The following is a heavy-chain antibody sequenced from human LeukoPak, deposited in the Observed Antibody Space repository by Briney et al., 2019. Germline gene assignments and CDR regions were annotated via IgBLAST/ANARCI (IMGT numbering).Heavy chain of an antibody. Sequence: GGSLRLSCAASGFTFDDYAMHWVRQAPGKGLEWVSGISWNSGSIGYADSVKGRFTNSRDNAKNSLYLQMNSLRAEDTALYYCAKESRIAARPGSYYYYGMDVWGQGTTVTVSS. CDR1: GFTFDDYA. V-gene: IGHV3-9*01. CDR2: ISWNSGSI. J-gene: IGHJ6*02. D-gene: IGHD6-6*01. CDR3: AKESRIAARPGSYYYYGMDV.